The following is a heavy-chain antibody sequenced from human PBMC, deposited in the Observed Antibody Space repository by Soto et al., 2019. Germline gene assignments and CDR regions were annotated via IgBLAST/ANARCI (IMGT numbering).Heavy chain of an antibody. CDR3: ARDQEPSTLYYDYYYMDV. CDR2: INPSGGST. Sequence: QVQLVQSGAEVKKPGASVTVSCTASGYTFTSYYIHWVRQAPGQGLEWMGIINPSGGSTSYAQKFQCRVTMTRDTSTSTVYMEVSGLRSEDTAVYYCARDQEPSTLYYDYYYMDVWGKGTTVTVSS. V-gene: IGHV1-46*03. J-gene: IGHJ6*03. CDR1: GYTFTSYY.